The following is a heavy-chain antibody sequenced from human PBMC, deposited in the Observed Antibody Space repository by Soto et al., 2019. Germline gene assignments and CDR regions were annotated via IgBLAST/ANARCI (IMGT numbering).Heavy chain of an antibody. Sequence: ASVKVSCKASGYTFTNYGIRWVRQAPGQGLEWMGWINVYNGNTKYAQKVQGRVTMTTDTSTSTAYMELRSLRSEDTAVYYCASPSPGYCISTSCPAYYYYGMDVWGQGTTVTVSS. CDR2: INVYNGNT. J-gene: IGHJ6*02. CDR3: ASPSPGYCISTSCPAYYYYGMDV. D-gene: IGHD2-2*01. CDR1: GYTFTNYG. V-gene: IGHV1-18*01.